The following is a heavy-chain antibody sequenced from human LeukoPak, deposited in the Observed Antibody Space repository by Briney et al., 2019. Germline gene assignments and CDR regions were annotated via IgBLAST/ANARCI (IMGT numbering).Heavy chain of an antibody. CDR3: AKAHRTGERYSSDWYAFYS. J-gene: IGHJ4*02. CDR2: ISYDGSNK. D-gene: IGHD6-19*01. CDR1: GFTFSSYG. Sequence: GGSLRLSCAASGFTFSSYGMQWVRQAPGKGLEWVAVISYDGSNKYYADSVKGRFTISRDNSKNSLYLQMNSLRTEDTALYSCAKAHRTGERYSSDWYAFYSWGQGDLGTVSS. V-gene: IGHV3-30*18.